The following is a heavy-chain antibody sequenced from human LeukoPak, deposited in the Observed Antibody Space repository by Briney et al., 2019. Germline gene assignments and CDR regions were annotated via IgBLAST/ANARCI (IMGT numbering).Heavy chain of an antibody. V-gene: IGHV4-34*01. CDR2: INHSGST. CDR1: GGSFSGYY. J-gene: IGHJ4*02. D-gene: IGHD3-16*02. Sequence: SETLSLTCAVYGGSFSGYYWSWIRQPPGKGLEWIGEINHSGSTNYNPSLKSRVTISVDTSKNQFSLKLSSVTAADTAVYYCARVPYDYAWGSYPTRPGIIDYWGQGTLVTVSS. CDR3: ARVPYDYAWGSYPTRPGIIDY.